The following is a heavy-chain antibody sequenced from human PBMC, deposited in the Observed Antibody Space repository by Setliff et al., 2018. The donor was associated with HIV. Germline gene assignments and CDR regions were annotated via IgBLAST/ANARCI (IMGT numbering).Heavy chain of an antibody. D-gene: IGHD2-15*01. CDR3: AKDPLVVVAATGLDAFDI. CDR2: ISGSGGST. Sequence: LRLSCAASGFTFSSYAMSWVRQAPGKGLEWVSAISGSGGSTYYADSVKGRFTISRDNSKNTLYLQMNSLRAEDTAVYYCAKDPLVVVAATGLDAFDIWGQGTMVTVSS. V-gene: IGHV3-23*01. J-gene: IGHJ3*02. CDR1: GFTFSSYA.